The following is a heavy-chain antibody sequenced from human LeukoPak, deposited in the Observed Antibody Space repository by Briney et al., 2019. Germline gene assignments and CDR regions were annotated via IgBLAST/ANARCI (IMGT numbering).Heavy chain of an antibody. V-gene: IGHV4-39*07. CDR2: IYYSGST. CDR1: GGSISSSSYY. J-gene: IGHJ6*03. D-gene: IGHD4-17*01. CDR3: ARGRSYGDYGDYYYYMDV. Sequence: SETLSLTCTVSGGSISSSSYYWGWIRQPPGNGLEWIGSIYYSGSTYYNPSLKSRVTISVDTSKNQSSLKLSSVTAADTAVYYCARGRSYGDYGDYYYYMDVWGKGTTVTVSS.